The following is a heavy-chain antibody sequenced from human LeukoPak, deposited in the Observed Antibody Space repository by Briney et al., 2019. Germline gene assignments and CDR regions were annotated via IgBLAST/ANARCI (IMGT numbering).Heavy chain of an antibody. CDR3: AKSLFTSATGTGRAFHI. Sequence: GGSLRLSCAASGFSFSAYPMGWVRQAPGKGLQWLSGISASGDVTFHADRVKGRFAISRDDSKNTLYLQMTGLRAGDTAEYYCAKSLFTSATGTGRAFHIWGQGTMVTVSS. J-gene: IGHJ3*02. CDR1: GFSFSAYP. V-gene: IGHV3-23*01. D-gene: IGHD1-1*01. CDR2: ISASGDVT.